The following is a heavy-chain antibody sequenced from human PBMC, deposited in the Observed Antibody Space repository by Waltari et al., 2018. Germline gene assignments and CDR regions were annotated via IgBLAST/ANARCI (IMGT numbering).Heavy chain of an antibody. V-gene: IGHV4-34*01. CDR2: INHSGST. CDR3: ARNGKYSSSSS. CDR1: GGSFSGYY. D-gene: IGHD6-6*01. J-gene: IGHJ4*02. Sequence: QVQLQQWGAGLLKPSETLSLTCAVYGGSFSGYYWSWIRQPPGKGLEWSGEINHSGSTNYNPSLKSRVTISVDTSKNQFSLKLSSVTAADTAVYYCARNGKYSSSSSWGQGTLVTVSS.